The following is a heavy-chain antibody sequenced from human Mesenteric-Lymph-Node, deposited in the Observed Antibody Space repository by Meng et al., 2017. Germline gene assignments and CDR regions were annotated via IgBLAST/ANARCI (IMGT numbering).Heavy chain of an antibody. D-gene: IGHD4-11*01. CDR3: AKIGSNHQFDL. J-gene: IGHJ4*02. CDR2: INPHTGGI. Sequence: QAQLVQSGAEVQKPGPLLKLSCKASGYTFTVYYMHWVRQAPGQGLEWMGRINPHTGGINYAQEFQGRVAMTRDTSISTAYMELSRLRTDDTAVYYCAKIGSNHQFDLWGQGTLVTVSS. V-gene: IGHV1-2*06. CDR1: GYTFTVYY.